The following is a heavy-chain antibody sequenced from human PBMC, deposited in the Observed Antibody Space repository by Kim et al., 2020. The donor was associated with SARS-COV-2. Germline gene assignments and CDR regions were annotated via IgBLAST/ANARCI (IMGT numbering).Heavy chain of an antibody. V-gene: IGHV3-11*04. Sequence: GGSLRLSCAASGFIFSDWYMTWIRQTPGKGLEWLSYISGDGATIHYGDSVKGRFTVSRDNAKNLLYLQMNSLRVEDTAVYYCARDPYYYSSGEWGQGTLV. CDR1: GFIFSDWY. CDR3: ARDPYYYSSGE. D-gene: IGHD3-10*01. J-gene: IGHJ4*02. CDR2: ISGDGATI.